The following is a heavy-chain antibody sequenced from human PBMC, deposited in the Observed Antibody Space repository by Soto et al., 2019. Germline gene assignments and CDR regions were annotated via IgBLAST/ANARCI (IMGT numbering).Heavy chain of an antibody. J-gene: IGHJ6*03. V-gene: IGHV1-8*01. CDR1: GYTFTSYD. CDR3: ARRTYLYSSSSKYYYYYYYMDV. D-gene: IGHD6-6*01. Sequence: QVQLVQSGAEVKKPGASVKVSCKASGYTFTSYDINWVRQATGQGLEWMGWMNPNSGNTGYAHKFQGRVTMTRNTSISTAYMELSSLRSEDTAVYYCARRTYLYSSSSKYYYYYYYMDVWGKGTTVTVSS. CDR2: MNPNSGNT.